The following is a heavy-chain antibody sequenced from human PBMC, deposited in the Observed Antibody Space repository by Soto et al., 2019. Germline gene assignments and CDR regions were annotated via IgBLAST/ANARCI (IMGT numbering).Heavy chain of an antibody. CDR2: IYYSGST. V-gene: IGHV4-59*01. Sequence: QVQLQESGPGLVKPSETLSLTCTVSGGSISRYYWSWIRQPPGKGLEWIGYIYYSGSTNYNPSLQSRVTISVDTSKNQFSLKLSSVTAADTAVYYCARENAVSGDWFDPWGQGTLVTVSS. J-gene: IGHJ5*02. CDR1: GGSISRYY. CDR3: ARENAVSGDWFDP. D-gene: IGHD2-8*01.